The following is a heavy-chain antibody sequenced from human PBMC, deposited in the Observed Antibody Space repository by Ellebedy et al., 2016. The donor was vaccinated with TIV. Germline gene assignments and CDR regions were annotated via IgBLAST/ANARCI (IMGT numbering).Heavy chain of an antibody. V-gene: IGHV4-59*13. Sequence: MPSETLSLTCTVYGGSISRYYWSWIRQPPGKGLEWIGYIAYSGSINYNPSLKSRVTISVDTSKNQFSLRLSSVTASATAVYYCARMFTMIDAFDIWGQGTMVTVSS. CDR2: IAYSGSI. D-gene: IGHD3-22*01. CDR3: ARMFTMIDAFDI. CDR1: GGSISRYY. J-gene: IGHJ3*02.